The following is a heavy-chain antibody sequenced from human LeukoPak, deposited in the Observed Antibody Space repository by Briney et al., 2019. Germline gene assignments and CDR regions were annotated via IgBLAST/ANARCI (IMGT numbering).Heavy chain of an antibody. J-gene: IGHJ6*02. V-gene: IGHV3-11*01. CDR3: ARGRPCTSTCCGMDV. Sequence: GGSLRLSCAASGFTFSDYYMSWIRQAPGKGLEWVSYIGGSGTTIYYGDSVKGRFTISRDNAKTSLYLQMNSLRAEDTAVYYCARGRPCTSTCCGMDVWGQGTTVTVSS. D-gene: IGHD2-2*01. CDR2: IGGSGTTI. CDR1: GFTFSDYY.